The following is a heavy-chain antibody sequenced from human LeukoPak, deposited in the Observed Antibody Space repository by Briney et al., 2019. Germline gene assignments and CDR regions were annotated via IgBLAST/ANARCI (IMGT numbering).Heavy chain of an antibody. D-gene: IGHD2-21*01. J-gene: IGHJ6*01. CDR3: ARPNTRGEYGMDV. CDR1: GFTFSTYG. V-gene: IGHV3-30*03. CDR2: ISYDGSTK. Sequence: GGSLRLSCAASGFTFSTYGMHWVRQAPGKGLEWVAFISYDGSTKYYADSVKGRFTISRDNAKNSLYLQMNSLRDEDTAVYYCARPNTRGEYGMDVWGQGTTVTVSS.